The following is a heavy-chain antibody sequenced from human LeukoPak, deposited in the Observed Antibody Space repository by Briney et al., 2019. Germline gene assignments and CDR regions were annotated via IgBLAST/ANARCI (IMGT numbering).Heavy chain of an antibody. CDR3: ARGRSSSSAFRYYYGMDV. Sequence: SETLSLTCTVSGGSISSYYWSWIRQPPGKGLEWIGYIYYSGSTNYNPSLKSRVTISVDTSKNQFSLKLSSVTAADTAVYYCARGRSSSSAFRYYYGMDVWGQGTTVTVSS. D-gene: IGHD6-6*01. V-gene: IGHV4-59*12. CDR2: IYYSGST. J-gene: IGHJ6*02. CDR1: GGSISSYY.